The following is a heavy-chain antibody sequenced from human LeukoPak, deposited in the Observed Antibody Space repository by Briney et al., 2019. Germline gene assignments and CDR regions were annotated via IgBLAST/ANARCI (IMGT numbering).Heavy chain of an antibody. CDR1: GYSISSGYY. D-gene: IGHD3-9*01. J-gene: IGHJ6*02. Sequence: SETLSLTCTVSGYSISSGYYWGWIRQPPGKGLEWIGSISHSGSTYYNASLKSRVTISVDTSKNQFSLKLSSVTAADTAVYYCARDGYYDILTGKSYYGMDVWGQGTTVTVSS. V-gene: IGHV4-38-2*02. CDR3: ARDGYYDILTGKSYYGMDV. CDR2: ISHSGST.